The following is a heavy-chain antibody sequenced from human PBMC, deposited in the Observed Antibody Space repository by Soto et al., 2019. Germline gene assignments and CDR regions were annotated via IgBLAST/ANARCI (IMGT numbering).Heavy chain of an antibody. Sequence: GGSLRLSCAASGFTFSSYAMSWVRQAPGKGLEWVSAISGSGGSTYYADSVKGRFTISRDNSKNTLYLQMNSLRAEDTAVYYCAKSGLVAAAGSWYNWFDPWGQGTLVTVSS. CDR1: GFTFSSYA. J-gene: IGHJ5*02. V-gene: IGHV3-23*01. D-gene: IGHD6-13*01. CDR3: AKSGLVAAAGSWYNWFDP. CDR2: ISGSGGST.